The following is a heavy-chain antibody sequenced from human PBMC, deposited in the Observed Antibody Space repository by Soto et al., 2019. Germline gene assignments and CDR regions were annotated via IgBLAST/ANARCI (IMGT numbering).Heavy chain of an antibody. D-gene: IGHD1-1*01. CDR1: GYTFTSYG. Sequence: VHLVQSGAEMKKPGASVKVSCKGSGYTFTSYGITWVRQAPGQGLAWMGWISAHNGNTNSAQKLQGRVTVTRDTSTITAYRELRSLRTDYTAVYYCARGRYGDYWGQGALVIVSS. CDR3: ARGRYGDY. CDR2: ISAHNGNT. J-gene: IGHJ4*02. V-gene: IGHV1-18*01.